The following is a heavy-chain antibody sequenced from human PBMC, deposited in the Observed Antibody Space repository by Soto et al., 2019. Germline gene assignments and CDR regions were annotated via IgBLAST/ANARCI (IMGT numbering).Heavy chain of an antibody. V-gene: IGHV1-46*01. J-gene: IGHJ3*02. D-gene: IGHD6-13*01. Sequence: ASVKVSCKASGYTFTSYYMHWVRQAPGQGLEWMGIINPSGGSTSYAQKFQGRVTMTRDTSTRTVYMELSSLRSEDTAVYYCERQAGQAPEDGRQRHRAFDIWGQGKMVTVS. CDR3: ERQAGQAPEDGRQRHRAFDI. CDR2: INPSGGST. CDR1: GYTFTSYY.